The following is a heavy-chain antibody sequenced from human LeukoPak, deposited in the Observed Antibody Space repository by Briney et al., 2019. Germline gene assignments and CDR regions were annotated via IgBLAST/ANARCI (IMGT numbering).Heavy chain of an antibody. D-gene: IGHD2-15*01. Sequence: SETLTLTCTVSGGSISSSSYYWGWIRQPPGKGLEWIGEINHSGSTNYNPSLKSRVTISVDTSKNQFSLNLSSVTAADTAVYYCARAGYCSGGNCYSYWFDAWGQGTLVTVSS. CDR1: GGSISSSSYY. V-gene: IGHV4-39*07. CDR2: INHSGST. J-gene: IGHJ5*02. CDR3: ARAGYCSGGNCYSYWFDA.